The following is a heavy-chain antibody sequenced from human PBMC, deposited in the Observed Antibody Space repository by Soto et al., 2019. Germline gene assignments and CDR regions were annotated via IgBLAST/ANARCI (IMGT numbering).Heavy chain of an antibody. D-gene: IGHD6-6*01. CDR3: ARGPYSSSYVANYYYGMDV. CDR2: IYPGDSDT. CDR1: GYSFTSYW. V-gene: IGHV5-51*01. J-gene: IGHJ6*02. Sequence: PGESLKISCKGSGYSFTSYWNGWVRQMPGKGLEWMGIIYPGDSDTRYSPSFQGQVTISADKSISTAYLQWSSLKASDTAMYYCARGPYSSSYVANYYYGMDVWGQGTTVTVSS.